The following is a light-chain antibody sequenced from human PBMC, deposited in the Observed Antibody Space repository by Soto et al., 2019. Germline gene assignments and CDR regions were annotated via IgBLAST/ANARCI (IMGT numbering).Light chain of an antibody. V-gene: IGKV3-11*01. CDR1: QSVSSY. J-gene: IGKJ1*01. CDR3: QQRSNWPPT. CDR2: DAS. Sequence: EIVLTQSPATLSLSPGERATLSCRASQSVSSYLAWYQQKPGQAPRLLIYDASNRATGIPARFSGSGSGPDFTLTISTLKPEDFAVYHCQQRSNWPPTFGQGNKVEIK.